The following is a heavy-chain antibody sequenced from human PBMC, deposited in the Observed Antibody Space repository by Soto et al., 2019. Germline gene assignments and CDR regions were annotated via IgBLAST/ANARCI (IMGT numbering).Heavy chain of an antibody. Sequence: QVQLQESGPGLVKPSGTLSLTCAVSSGSISSSNWWSWVRQPPGKGLAWIGEIYHSGSTNYNPSLKSRVTISVDKSKNQFSLKLSSVTAADTAVYYCAREVKSGYDSNYYYMDVWGKGTTVTVSS. CDR2: IYHSGST. CDR1: SGSISSSNW. D-gene: IGHD5-12*01. CDR3: AREVKSGYDSNYYYMDV. J-gene: IGHJ6*03. V-gene: IGHV4-4*02.